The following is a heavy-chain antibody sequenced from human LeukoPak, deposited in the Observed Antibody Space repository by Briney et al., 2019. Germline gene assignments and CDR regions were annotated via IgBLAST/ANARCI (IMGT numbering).Heavy chain of an antibody. CDR3: ARLRYYDSSGYYYYFDY. D-gene: IGHD3-22*01. CDR2: IYSGGST. CDR1: GFTVSSNY. Sequence: GGSLRLSCAASGFTVSSNYMSWVRQAPGKGLEWVSVIYSGGSTYYADSVKGRFTISRDNSKNTLYLQMNSLRAEDTAVYYCARLRYYDSSGYYYYFDYWGQGTLVTVSS. V-gene: IGHV3-53*01. J-gene: IGHJ4*02.